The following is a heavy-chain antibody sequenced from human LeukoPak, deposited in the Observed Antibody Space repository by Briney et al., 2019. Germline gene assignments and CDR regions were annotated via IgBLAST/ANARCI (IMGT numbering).Heavy chain of an antibody. J-gene: IGHJ4*02. CDR3: AKLAAAGFPYYFDY. CDR1: GFTFSSYA. D-gene: IGHD6-13*01. CDR2: ISFSGGST. Sequence: HPGGSLRLSCAASGFTFSSYALSWVRQAPGTGLEWVSGISFSGGSTYDADSVKGRFTISRDNSKNTLYLQMNSLRAEDTAVYYCAKLAAAGFPYYFDYWGQGTLVTVSS. V-gene: IGHV3-23*01.